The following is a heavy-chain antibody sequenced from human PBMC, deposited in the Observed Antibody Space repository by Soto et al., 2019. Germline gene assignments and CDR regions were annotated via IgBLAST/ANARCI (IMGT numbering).Heavy chain of an antibody. D-gene: IGHD5-12*01. Sequence: ASVKVSCKASGYTFTSYGISWVRQALGQGLEWMGWISAYNGNTNYAQKLQGRVTMTTDTSTSTAYMELRSLRSDDTAVYYCARDTYYSGYDRAFSAAGPYYYYYGMDVWGQGTTVTVSS. CDR2: ISAYNGNT. CDR1: GYTFTSYG. CDR3: ARDTYYSGYDRAFSAAGPYYYYYGMDV. J-gene: IGHJ6*02. V-gene: IGHV1-18*04.